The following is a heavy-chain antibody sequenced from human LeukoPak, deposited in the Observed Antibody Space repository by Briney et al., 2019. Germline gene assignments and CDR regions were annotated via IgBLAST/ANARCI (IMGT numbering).Heavy chain of an antibody. CDR3: AKVDYDFWSGYYRTTSLGMDV. Sequence: PGGSLRLSCLTSGFTLSTNAMSWVRQAPGKGLEWISGISGSGASTYYADSVKGRFTISRDNSKNTLYLQMNSLRAEDTAVYYCAKVDYDFWSGYYRTTSLGMDVWGQGTTVTVSS. CDR2: ISGSGAST. D-gene: IGHD3-3*01. J-gene: IGHJ6*02. V-gene: IGHV3-23*01. CDR1: GFTLSTNA.